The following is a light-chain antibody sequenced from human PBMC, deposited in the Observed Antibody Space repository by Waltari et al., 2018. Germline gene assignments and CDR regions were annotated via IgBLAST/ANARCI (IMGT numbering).Light chain of an antibody. CDR2: AAS. CDR3: QQSYSIPPWT. J-gene: IGKJ1*01. CDR1: QIISSY. Sequence: DIQMTQSPSSLSAPVGDRVTIPCRESQIISSYLNWYQQKPGKAPNLLIYAASSLQSGVPSRFSGSGSGTDFTLTISSLQPEDFATYYCQQSYSIPPWTFGQGTKVEIK. V-gene: IGKV1-39*01.